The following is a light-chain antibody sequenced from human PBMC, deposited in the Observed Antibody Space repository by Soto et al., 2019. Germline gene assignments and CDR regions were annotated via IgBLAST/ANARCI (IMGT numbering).Light chain of an antibody. Sequence: EIVLTQSPGTLSLSPGERATLSCRATQSVRSSYLAWYQQKPGRAPRLLIYGASSRATGIPDRFSGSGSGTDFTLTISRLDPEDFAVYYCQQYGGSWTFGQGTKVEIK. V-gene: IGKV3-20*01. CDR1: QSVRSSY. CDR2: GAS. CDR3: QQYGGSWT. J-gene: IGKJ1*01.